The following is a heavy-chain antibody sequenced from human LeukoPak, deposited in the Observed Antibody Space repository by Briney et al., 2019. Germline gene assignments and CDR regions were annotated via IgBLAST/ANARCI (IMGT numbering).Heavy chain of an antibody. J-gene: IGHJ6*02. D-gene: IGHD1-1*01. CDR1: GFTFSSYS. V-gene: IGHV3-33*08. CDR2: IWYDGSNK. Sequence: GGSLRLSCAASGFTFSSYSMNWVRQAPGKGLEWVAVIWYDGSNKYYADSVKGRFAISRDNSKSTLFLQMNSLRAEDTAIYYCARDKLEPGYSMDVWGQGTTVTVSS. CDR3: ARDKLEPGYSMDV.